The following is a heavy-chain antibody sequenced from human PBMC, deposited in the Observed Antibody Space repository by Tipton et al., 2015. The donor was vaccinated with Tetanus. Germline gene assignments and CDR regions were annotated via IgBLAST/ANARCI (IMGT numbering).Heavy chain of an antibody. CDR2: ISSSSSTI. J-gene: IGHJ4*02. Sequence: SLRLSCAASGFTFSSYSMNWVRQAPGKGLEWVSYISSSSSTIYYADSVKGRFTISRDNAKNSLYLQMNSLRDEDTAVYYCAREDPSSSWYDKHFDYWGQGTLVTVSS. D-gene: IGHD6-13*01. V-gene: IGHV3-48*02. CDR1: GFTFSSYS. CDR3: AREDPSSSWYDKHFDY.